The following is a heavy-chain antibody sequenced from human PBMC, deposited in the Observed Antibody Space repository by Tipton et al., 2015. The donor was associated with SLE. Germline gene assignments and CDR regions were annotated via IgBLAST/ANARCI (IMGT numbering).Heavy chain of an antibody. J-gene: IGHJ6*02. D-gene: IGHD1-14*01. CDR3: ARASAYKKRYYGLDV. CDR2: IHYSGST. V-gene: IGHV4-31*03. Sequence: TLSLTCTVADGSISNGNSYWTWIRQHPGKGLEWIGYIHYSGSTYYNPSLKSRVSISVDTSKNQFYLKVTSVTAADTAFYYCARASAYKKRYYGLDVWGQGTTVIVSS. CDR1: DGSISNGNSY.